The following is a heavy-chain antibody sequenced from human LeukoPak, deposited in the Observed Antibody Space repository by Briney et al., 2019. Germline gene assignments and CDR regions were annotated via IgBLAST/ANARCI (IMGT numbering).Heavy chain of an antibody. J-gene: IGHJ4*02. CDR1: GGSISTRNYY. D-gene: IGHD4/OR15-4a*01. CDR3: VRQDYAGYFDY. Sequence: SETLSLTCTVSGGSISTRNYYWGWIRQPPGKGLEWIASIYYSGSSYYNPSLKSRVTISVDTSKSQFSLKLSSVTAADPAVYYCVRQDYAGYFDYWGQGTLVTVSS. CDR2: IYYSGSS. V-gene: IGHV4-39*01.